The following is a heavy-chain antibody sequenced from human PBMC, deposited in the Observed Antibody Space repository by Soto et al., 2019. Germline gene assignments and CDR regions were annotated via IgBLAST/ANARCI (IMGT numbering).Heavy chain of an antibody. CDR3: ARRRGYSGYDHDY. D-gene: IGHD5-12*01. J-gene: IGHJ4*02. CDR1: GGSISSSNW. Sequence: SETLSLTCAVSGGSISSSNWWSWVRQPPGKGLEWIGEIYHSGSTNYNPSLKSRVTISVDKSKNQFSLKLSSATAADTAVYYCARRRGYSGYDHDYWGQGTLVTVSS. CDR2: IYHSGST. V-gene: IGHV4-4*02.